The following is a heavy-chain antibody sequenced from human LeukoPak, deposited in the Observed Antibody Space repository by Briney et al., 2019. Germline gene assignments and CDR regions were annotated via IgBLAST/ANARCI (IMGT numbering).Heavy chain of an antibody. Sequence: GGSLRLSCAASGFTFSSYSMNWVRQAPGKGLEWVSYISSSSTIYYADSVKGRFTISRDNAKNSLYLQMNSLRSEDTAVYYCARDRGSSSSVWFDPWGQGTLVTVSS. CDR1: GFTFSSYS. CDR3: ARDRGSSSSVWFDP. V-gene: IGHV3-48*01. CDR2: ISSSSTI. D-gene: IGHD6-6*01. J-gene: IGHJ5*02.